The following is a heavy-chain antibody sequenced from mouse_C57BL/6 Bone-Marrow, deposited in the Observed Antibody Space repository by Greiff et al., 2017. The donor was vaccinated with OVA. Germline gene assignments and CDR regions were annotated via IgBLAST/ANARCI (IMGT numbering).Heavy chain of an antibody. CDR1: GYTFTSYW. CDR2: IHPNSGST. J-gene: IGHJ2*01. Sequence: QVQLQQPGAELVKPGASVKLSCKASGYTFTSYWMHWVKQRPGQGLEWIGMIHPNSGSTNYNEKFKSKATLTVDKSSSTAYMQLSSLTSEDSEVYDGARWYYGSSYYFDYWGKGTTRTVAA. D-gene: IGHD1-1*01. V-gene: IGHV1-64*01. CDR3: ARWYYGSSYYFDY.